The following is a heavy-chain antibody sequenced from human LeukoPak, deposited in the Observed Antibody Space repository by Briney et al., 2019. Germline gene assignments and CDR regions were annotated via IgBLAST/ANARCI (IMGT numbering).Heavy chain of an antibody. Sequence: SETLSLTCTVSGGSIISYYWSWIRQPPGKGLEWIGYISYSGTTNYNPSLKSRLTISVDTSKNQFSLKLSSVTAADTAVYYCARWWLQFGAPLGYWGQGTLVTVSS. D-gene: IGHD5-24*01. V-gene: IGHV4-59*08. CDR3: ARWWLQFGAPLGY. J-gene: IGHJ4*02. CDR1: GGSIISYY. CDR2: ISYSGTT.